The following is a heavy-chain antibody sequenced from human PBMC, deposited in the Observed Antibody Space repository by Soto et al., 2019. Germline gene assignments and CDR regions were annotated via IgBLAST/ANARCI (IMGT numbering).Heavy chain of an antibody. V-gene: IGHV3-43D*04. CDR2: TNSDGTDS. Sequence: GGSLRLSCAAAGFDFEDYAMHWVRQVPGKGLEWVSLTNSDGTDSYYVDSVKGRFTISRDNAKTTLYLQMDRLRPEDTALYFCAKSLYYYDSSPLDHWGQGTLVTVSS. J-gene: IGHJ4*02. CDR1: GFDFEDYA. CDR3: AKSLYYYDSSPLDH. D-gene: IGHD3-22*01.